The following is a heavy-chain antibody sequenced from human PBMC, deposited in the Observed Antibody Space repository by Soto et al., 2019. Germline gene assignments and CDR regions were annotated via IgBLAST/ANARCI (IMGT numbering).Heavy chain of an antibody. Sequence: QVQLGQSGAEVKKPGASVKVSCKASDYTFTSYGITWVRQAPGQGLEWLGWINGYNGNTNYAQKLQGRVTMTTDTSTSTAYMELRSLRSDDTAVYYCARMGDVPYYYYGMDVWGQGTTVTVSS. V-gene: IGHV1-18*01. CDR1: DYTFTSYG. CDR2: INGYNGNT. J-gene: IGHJ6*02. D-gene: IGHD3-16*01. CDR3: ARMGDVPYYYYGMDV.